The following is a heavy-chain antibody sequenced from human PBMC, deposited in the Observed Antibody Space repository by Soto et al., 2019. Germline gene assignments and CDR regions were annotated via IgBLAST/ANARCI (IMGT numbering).Heavy chain of an antibody. CDR2: ISAYNGNT. CDR3: ARDWRYYGSGSYYYRVGFDY. J-gene: IGHJ4*02. D-gene: IGHD3-10*01. V-gene: IGHV1-18*01. CDR1: GYTFTSYG. Sequence: QVQLVQSGAEVKKPGASVKVSCKASGYTFTSYGISWVRQAPGQGLEWMGWISAYNGNTNYAQKLQGRVTMTTDTSTSTAYTELRSLRSDDTAVYYCARDWRYYGSGSYYYRVGFDYWGQGTLVTVSS.